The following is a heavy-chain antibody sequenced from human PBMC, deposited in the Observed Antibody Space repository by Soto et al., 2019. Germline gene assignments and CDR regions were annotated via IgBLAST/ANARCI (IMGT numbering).Heavy chain of an antibody. CDR2: IKQDGSEK. J-gene: IGHJ4*02. CDR3: GTGWYTYGPFDY. CDR1: GFTFSSYW. D-gene: IGHD5-18*01. Sequence: GSLRISCVASGFTFSSYWLTWVRQAPGKGLEWVANIKQDGSEKYYEDSVKGRFTISRDNAKNSVFLQMNSLRAEDTAVYFCGTGWYTYGPFDYWGQGTLVTVSS. V-gene: IGHV3-7*03.